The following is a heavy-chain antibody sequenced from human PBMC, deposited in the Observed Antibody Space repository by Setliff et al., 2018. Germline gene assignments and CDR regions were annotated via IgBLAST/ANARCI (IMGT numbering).Heavy chain of an antibody. V-gene: IGHV3-9*01. D-gene: IGHD3-10*01. J-gene: IGHJ4*02. CDR2: ISWDSGSK. Sequence: GGSLRLSCAASGFTFDDYVMHWVRQAPGKGLEWVSGISWDSGSKGYADSVKGRFTISRDNAKKSLYLQMNSLRAEDTALYYCVKDSGSGNYFGGYFDYWGQGTLVTVSS. CDR1: GFTFDDYV. CDR3: VKDSGSGNYFGGYFDY.